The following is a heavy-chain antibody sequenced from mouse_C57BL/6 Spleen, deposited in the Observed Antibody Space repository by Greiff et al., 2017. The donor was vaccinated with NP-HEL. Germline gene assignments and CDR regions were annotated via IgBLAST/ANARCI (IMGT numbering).Heavy chain of an antibody. CDR1: GYTFTSYW. V-gene: IGHV1-72*01. D-gene: IGHD3-2*02. CDR3: ARSEQLRPLFDY. Sequence: QVHVKQPGAELVKPGASVKLSCTASGYTFTSYWMHWVKQRPGRGLEWIGRIDPNSGGTKYNAKFQSKATLTVDKPSSTAYMQLSSLTSEDSAVYDCARSEQLRPLFDYWGQGTTLTVSS. CDR2: IDPNSGGT. J-gene: IGHJ2*01.